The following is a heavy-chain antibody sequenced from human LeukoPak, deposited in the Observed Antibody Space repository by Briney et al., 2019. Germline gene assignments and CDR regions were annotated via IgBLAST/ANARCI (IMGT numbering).Heavy chain of an antibody. Sequence: PGGSLRLSCAASGFSFSNYGMHWVRQAPGKGLEWVAVISYDGSNKYYADSVKGRFTISRDNSKNTLYLQMNSLRAEDTAVYYCAKGTYSYVGATFDYWGQGTLVTVSS. D-gene: IGHD1-26*01. CDR1: GFSFSNYG. J-gene: IGHJ4*02. CDR2: ISYDGSNK. V-gene: IGHV3-30*18. CDR3: AKGTYSYVGATFDY.